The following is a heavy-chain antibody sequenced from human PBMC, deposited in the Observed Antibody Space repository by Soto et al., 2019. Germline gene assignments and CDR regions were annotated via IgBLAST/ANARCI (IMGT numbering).Heavy chain of an antibody. V-gene: IGHV3-30-3*01. J-gene: IGHJ3*02. Sequence: QVPLVESGGGVVQPGRSLRLSCAASGFTFSLFAMHWVRQVPGKGLEWVAAVSKDGSNTYYADSVKGRFTISRDNPKNTVFMQMNNLRPEDTAVYQCVRDVWWEVGLDAFDIWGQGTTVTVSS. CDR3: VRDVWWEVGLDAFDI. D-gene: IGHD1-26*01. CDR1: GFTFSLFA. CDR2: VSKDGSNT.